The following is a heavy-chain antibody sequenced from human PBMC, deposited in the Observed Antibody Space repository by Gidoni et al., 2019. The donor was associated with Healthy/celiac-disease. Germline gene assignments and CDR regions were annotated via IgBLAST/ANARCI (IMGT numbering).Heavy chain of an antibody. CDR3: ARDGADYGDPYGGNWFDP. CDR2: IIPIFGTA. J-gene: IGHJ5*02. CDR1: GGTFSSYA. V-gene: IGHV1-69*06. D-gene: IGHD4-17*01. Sequence: QVQLVQSGAEVKKPGSSVKVSCKASGGTFSSYAISWVRQAPGQGLEWMGGIIPIFGTANYAQKFQGRVTITADKSTSTDYMELSSLRYEDTAVYYCARDGADYGDPYGGNWFDPWGQGTLVTVSS.